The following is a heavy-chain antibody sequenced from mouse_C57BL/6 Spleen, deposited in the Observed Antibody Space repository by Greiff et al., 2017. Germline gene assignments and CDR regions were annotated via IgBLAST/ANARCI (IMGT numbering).Heavy chain of an antibody. V-gene: IGHV1-80*01. J-gene: IGHJ1*03. D-gene: IGHD1-1*01. CDR3: ARGSSYGYWYFDV. Sequence: QVQLQQSGAELVKPGASVKISCKASGYAFSSYWMNWVKQRPGKGLEWIGQIYPGDGDTNYNGKFKGKATLTADKSSSTAYMQLSSLTSEDSAVYFCARGSSYGYWYFDVWGTGTTVTVSS. CDR1: GYAFSSYW. CDR2: IYPGDGDT.